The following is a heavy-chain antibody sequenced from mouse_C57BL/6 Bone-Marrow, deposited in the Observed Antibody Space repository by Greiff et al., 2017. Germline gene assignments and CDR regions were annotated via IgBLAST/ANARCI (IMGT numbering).Heavy chain of an antibody. D-gene: IGHD2-3*01. CDR3: TGRWLPYWYFDV. CDR1: GYTFTSYW. Sequence: EVQLQQSGTVLARPGASVKMSCKTSGYTFTSYWMHWVKQRPGQGLEWIGAIYPGNSDTSYNQKFKGKAKLTAVTSASTAYMELSSLTNEDSAVYYCTGRWLPYWYFDVWGTGTTVTVSS. J-gene: IGHJ1*03. V-gene: IGHV1-5*01. CDR2: IYPGNSDT.